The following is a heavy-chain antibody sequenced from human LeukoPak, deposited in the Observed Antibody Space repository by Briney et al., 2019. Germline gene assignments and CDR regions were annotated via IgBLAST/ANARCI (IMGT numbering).Heavy chain of an antibody. CDR2: INPNSGGT. Sequence: GASVKVSCKASGYTFTGYYMHWVRQAPGQGLEWMGWINPNSGGTNYAQKFQGRVTMTRDTSISTAYIELSRLRSDDTAVYYCARAAAAGENIYYYYYMDVWGKGTTVTVSS. CDR1: GYTFTGYY. D-gene: IGHD6-13*01. J-gene: IGHJ6*03. V-gene: IGHV1-2*02. CDR3: ARAAAAGENIYYYYYMDV.